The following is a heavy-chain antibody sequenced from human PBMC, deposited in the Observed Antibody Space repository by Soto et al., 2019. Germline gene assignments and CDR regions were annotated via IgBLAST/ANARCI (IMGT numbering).Heavy chain of an antibody. CDR1: GDTFNSYV. Sequence: QVQLVQSGAEVKRPGSSVKVSCESSGDTFNSYVISWVRQAPGQGLEWMGGIIPIIGVTHYAQKFQGRVTISALSSTGTAYMELTNLGFEDTALYYCARESRGAKGGDHWGQGTLVTVSS. CDR3: ARESRGAKGGDH. D-gene: IGHD3-16*01. CDR2: IIPIIGVT. J-gene: IGHJ4*02. V-gene: IGHV1-69*17.